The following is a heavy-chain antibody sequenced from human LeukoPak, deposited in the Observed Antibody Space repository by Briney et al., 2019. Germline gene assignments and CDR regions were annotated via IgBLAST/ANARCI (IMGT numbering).Heavy chain of an antibody. CDR3: AKDSVVAAKGAFDI. J-gene: IGHJ3*02. CDR2: IKQDGSEK. CDR1: GFIFNNYW. Sequence: GGSLRLSCDASGFIFNNYWISWVRQAPGEGLEWVANIKQDGSEKYYVDSVKGRFTISRDNAKNSLYLQMNSLRAEDTALYYCAKDSVVAAKGAFDIWGQGTMVTVSS. D-gene: IGHD2-15*01. V-gene: IGHV3-7*03.